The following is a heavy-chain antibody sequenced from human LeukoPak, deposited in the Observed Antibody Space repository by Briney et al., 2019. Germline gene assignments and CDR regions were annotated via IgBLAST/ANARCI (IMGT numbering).Heavy chain of an antibody. CDR1: GYTFTSYY. D-gene: IGHD6-13*01. CDR3: AREAGTAAAGTSWFDP. Sequence: GASVKVSCKASGYTFTSYYMHWVRQAPGQGLEWMGIINPSGGSTSYAQKFQGRVTMTRDASTSTVYMELSSLRSEDTAVYYCAREAGTAAAGTSWFDPWGQGTLVTVSS. CDR2: INPSGGST. J-gene: IGHJ5*02. V-gene: IGHV1-46*01.